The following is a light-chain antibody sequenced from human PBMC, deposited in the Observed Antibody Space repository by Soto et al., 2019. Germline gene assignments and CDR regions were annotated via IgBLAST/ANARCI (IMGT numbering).Light chain of an antibody. Sequence: QSVLTQPPSVSGAPGQRVTISCTESSSNIGAGYDVHWYQQLPGTAPKLLIYANSNRPSGVPDRFSGSKSGTSASLAITGLQAEDEADYYCQSYDSSLSGHVVFGGGTQLTVL. J-gene: IGLJ2*01. CDR3: QSYDSSLSGHVV. CDR1: SSNIGAGYD. CDR2: ANS. V-gene: IGLV1-40*01.